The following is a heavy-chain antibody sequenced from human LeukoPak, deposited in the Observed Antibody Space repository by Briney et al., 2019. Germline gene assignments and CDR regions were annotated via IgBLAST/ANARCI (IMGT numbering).Heavy chain of an antibody. CDR2: IYYSGST. V-gene: IGHV4-59*01. D-gene: IGHD2-15*01. J-gene: IGHJ6*03. CDR1: GGSISSYY. Sequence: SETQSLTCTVSGGSISSYYWSWIRQPPGKGLEWIGYIYYSGSTNYNPSLKSRVTISVDTSKNQFSLKLSSVTAADTAVYYCARGLVVVAATPYYYYYMDVWGKGTTVTVSS. CDR3: ARGLVVVAATPYYYYYMDV.